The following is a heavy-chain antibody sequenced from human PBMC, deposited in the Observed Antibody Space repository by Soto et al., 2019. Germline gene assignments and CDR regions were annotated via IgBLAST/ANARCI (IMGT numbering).Heavy chain of an antibody. CDR2: IYPSGNT. V-gene: IGHV4-31*03. Sequence: TLSLTCTVSGGYISSGGYSWSWIRQHPGKGLEWIGNIYPSGNTLYNPSLKSRVSISVDTSKNQFYLRGYSVTAADTAVYDCTRGASLFDYWGQGALVTVS. CDR1: GGYISSGGYS. J-gene: IGHJ4*02. CDR3: TRGASLFDY. D-gene: IGHD6-6*01.